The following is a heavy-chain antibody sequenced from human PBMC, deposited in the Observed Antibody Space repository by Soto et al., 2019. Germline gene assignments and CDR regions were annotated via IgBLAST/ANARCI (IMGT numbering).Heavy chain of an antibody. CDR1: GYTFTSYG. V-gene: IGHV1-18*01. CDR3: AGVGAGDGDYVVNWFDP. J-gene: IGHJ5*02. CDR2: ISAYNGNT. Sequence: QVQLVQSGAEVKKPGASVKVSCKASGYTFTSYGISWVRQAPGQGLEWMGWISAYNGNTNYAQKLQGRVTMTTDTSTSTAYMELRSLRSDDTAVYYCAGVGAGDGDYVVNWFDPWGQGTLVTVSS. D-gene: IGHD4-17*01.